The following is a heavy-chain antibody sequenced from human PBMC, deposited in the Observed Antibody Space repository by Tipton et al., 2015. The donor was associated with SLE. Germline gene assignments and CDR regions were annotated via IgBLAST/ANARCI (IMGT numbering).Heavy chain of an antibody. CDR3: AGAWQGYCSGGTCYVLDY. V-gene: IGHV4-59*11. CDR2: IYYTGST. D-gene: IGHD2-15*01. Sequence: TLSLTCTVSGDSIISHYWSWIRQPPGKGLEWLGYIYYTGSTNYNPSLKSRVTMSVDTSKNQFSLKLRSVTAADTAVYYCAGAWQGYCSGGTCYVLDYWGQGTLVTVSS. CDR1: GDSIISHY. J-gene: IGHJ4*02.